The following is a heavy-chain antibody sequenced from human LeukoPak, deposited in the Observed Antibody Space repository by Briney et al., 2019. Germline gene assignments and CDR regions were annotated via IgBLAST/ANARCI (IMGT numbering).Heavy chain of an antibody. Sequence: SETLSLTCTVSGGSISSYYWSWIRQPPGKGLEWIGYIYYSGSTNYNPSLKSRVTISLDTSKNQFSLKLSSVTAADTAVYYCASDIAAAGVFTFNYWGQGTLVTVSS. D-gene: IGHD6-13*01. CDR1: GGSISSYY. V-gene: IGHV4-59*01. CDR3: ASDIAAAGVFTFNY. J-gene: IGHJ4*02. CDR2: IYYSGST.